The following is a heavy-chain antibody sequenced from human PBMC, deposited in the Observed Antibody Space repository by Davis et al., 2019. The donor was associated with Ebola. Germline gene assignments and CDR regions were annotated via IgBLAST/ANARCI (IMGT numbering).Heavy chain of an antibody. V-gene: IGHV4-39*02. D-gene: IGHD3-9*01. CDR1: GGSISSGDYY. CDR2: INQSGST. CDR3: AVSGYDILTHLRLRRGGQVFFGMDV. Sequence: SETLSLTCTVSGGSISSGDYYWSWIRQPPGKGLEWIGEINQSGSTNYNPSLKSRLTTSVDTSKTHFSLNLRSVTATDTAVYYCAVSGYDILTHLRLRRGGQVFFGMDVWGQGTAVTVSS. J-gene: IGHJ6*02.